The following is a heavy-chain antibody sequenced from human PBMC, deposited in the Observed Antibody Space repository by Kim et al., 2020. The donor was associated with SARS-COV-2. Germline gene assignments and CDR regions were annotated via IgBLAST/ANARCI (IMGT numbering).Heavy chain of an antibody. CDR2: ISYDGSNK. CDR1: GFTFSSYG. D-gene: IGHD2-2*01. V-gene: IGHV3-30*18. J-gene: IGHJ6*01. CDR3: AKDLMVVVVPAASSPYY. Sequence: GGSLRLSCAASGFTFSSYGMHWVRQAPGKGLEWVAVISYDGSNKYYADSVKGRFTISRDNSKNTLYLQMNSLRAEDTAVYYCAKDLMVVVVPAASSPYY.